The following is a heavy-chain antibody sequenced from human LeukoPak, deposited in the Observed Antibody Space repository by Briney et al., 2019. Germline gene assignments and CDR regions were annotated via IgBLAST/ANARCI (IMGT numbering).Heavy chain of an antibody. CDR3: ARRAHPNWYFDL. CDR1: GGSISITSYY. CDR2: IYKSGST. J-gene: IGHJ2*01. V-gene: IGHV4-39*01. Sequence: SETLSLTCTVSGGSISITSYYWGWIRQPPGKGLEWIGSIYKSGSTYYNPSLKSRVTISVDTSKNQFSLKLSSVTAADTAVYHCARRAHPNWYFDLWGRGTLVTVSS.